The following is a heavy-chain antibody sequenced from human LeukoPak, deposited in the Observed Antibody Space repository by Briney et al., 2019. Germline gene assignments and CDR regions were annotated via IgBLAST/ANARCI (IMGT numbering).Heavy chain of an antibody. Sequence: TGGSLRLSCAASGFTYSGYSMSGGRQAPGKGPEWVSTISGSGDATYYADSVKGRFTISRDNSKNTLYVQMNSLRAEDTAVYHCAKDRQNRGSLGFDYWGQGALVIVSS. CDR3: AKDRQNRGSLGFDY. CDR2: ISGSGDAT. CDR1: GFTYSGYS. J-gene: IGHJ4*02. D-gene: IGHD3-10*01. V-gene: IGHV3-23*01.